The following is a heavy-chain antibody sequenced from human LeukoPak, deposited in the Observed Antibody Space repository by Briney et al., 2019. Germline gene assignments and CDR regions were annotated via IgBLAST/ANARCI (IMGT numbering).Heavy chain of an antibody. D-gene: IGHD3-3*01. CDR1: GFTFSSYA. Sequence: GGSLRLSCAASGFTFSSYAMSWVRQAPGKGLEWVSAISGSGGSTYYADSVKGRFTISRDNSKNTLYLQMNSLRAEDTAVYYCARAGSYDFWSGYYAWDYWGQGTLVTVSS. CDR2: ISGSGGST. CDR3: ARAGSYDFWSGYYAWDY. J-gene: IGHJ4*02. V-gene: IGHV3-23*01.